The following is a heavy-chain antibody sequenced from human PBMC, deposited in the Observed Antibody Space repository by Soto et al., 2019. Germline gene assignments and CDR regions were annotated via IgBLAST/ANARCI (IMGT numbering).Heavy chain of an antibody. J-gene: IGHJ5*02. CDR2: MNPNSGNT. CDR1: GYTFTSYD. Sequence: QVHLVQSGAEVRKPGASVKVSCKASGYTFTSYDINWVRQATGQGLEWMGWMNPNSGNTAYAQKFQGRVTMTRNTSKRTAHMGLSRLRSEDTAVYLCARERTRGFDPWGQGSLVTVSS. CDR3: ARERTRGFDP. V-gene: IGHV1-8*01.